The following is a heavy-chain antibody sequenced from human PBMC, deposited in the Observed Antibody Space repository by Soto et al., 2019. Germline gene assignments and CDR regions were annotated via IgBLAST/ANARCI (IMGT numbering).Heavy chain of an antibody. CDR1: SGSLSSREW. Sequence: TLSLPCDVSSGSLSSREWWAWVHQPPVKGLEWIGEIYHSGSTNYNPSLKSRVTISIDKSKNQFYLKLTSVTYADTAVYYFVRDLGQLIYRGKNWFDPWGQATLGTVSS. J-gene: IGHJ5*02. V-gene: IGHV4-4*02. CDR2: IYHSGST. CDR3: VRDLGQLIYRGKNWFDP. D-gene: IGHD1-1*01.